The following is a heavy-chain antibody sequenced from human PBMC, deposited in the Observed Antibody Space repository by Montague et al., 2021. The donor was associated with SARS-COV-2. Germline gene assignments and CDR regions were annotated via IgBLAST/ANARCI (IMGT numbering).Heavy chain of an antibody. V-gene: IGHV4-59*13. Sequence: SETLFLTCSVTGGSISSYYWSWIRQSPGKGLEWIGYIFHSGITDXNPSLKSRVTISVDMSKNQFSLPLNSVTAADSAVYYCARTEYNWNDWFDPWGQGTLVTVSS. CDR3: ARTEYNWNDWFDP. CDR2: IFHSGIT. J-gene: IGHJ5*02. D-gene: IGHD1-20*01. CDR1: GGSISSYY.